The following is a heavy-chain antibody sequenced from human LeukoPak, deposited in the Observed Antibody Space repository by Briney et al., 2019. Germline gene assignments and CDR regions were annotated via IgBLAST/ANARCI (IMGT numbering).Heavy chain of an antibody. V-gene: IGHV1-18*01. CDR2: ISPYNGNT. D-gene: IGHD2-2*01. CDR3: AREFGVVPAAMFGY. CDR1: GYTFTNYG. J-gene: IGHJ4*02. Sequence: GASVKVSCKASGYTFTNYGITWVRQAPGQGLEWMGWISPYNGNTNYAQKFQGRVTMTTDTSTSTAYMELRSLRSDDTAVYYCAREFGVVPAAMFGYWGQGTLVTVSS.